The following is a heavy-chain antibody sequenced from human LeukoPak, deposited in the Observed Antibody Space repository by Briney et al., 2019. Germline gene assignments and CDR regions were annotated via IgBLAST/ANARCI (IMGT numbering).Heavy chain of an antibody. V-gene: IGHV4-31*03. D-gene: IGHD1-14*01. CDR1: GGSISSGGFY. J-gene: IGHJ3*01. CDR3: AXHYHXXTXFDL. CDR2: LHYSGST. Sequence: SETLSLTCTVSGGSISSGGFYWSWIRQHPGKGLEWIGHLHYSGSTYYNPSLQSRVTMSVDTSKTQFFLRLSSVTAADTAVYFCAXHYHXXTXFDLXGRXTXXXXSS.